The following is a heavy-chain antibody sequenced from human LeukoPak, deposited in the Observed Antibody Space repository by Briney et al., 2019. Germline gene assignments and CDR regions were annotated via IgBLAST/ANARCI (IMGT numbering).Heavy chain of an antibody. Sequence: SETLSLTCAVYGGSFSGYYWSWIRQPPGKGLEWIGEINHSGSTNYNPSLKSRVTISVDTSKNQFSLKLSSVTAADTAVYYCARHRSAQKWEGSSSSKPFDYWGQGTLVTVSS. CDR2: INHSGST. J-gene: IGHJ4*02. D-gene: IGHD6-6*01. CDR1: GGSFSGYY. CDR3: ARHRSAQKWEGSSSSKPFDY. V-gene: IGHV4-34*01.